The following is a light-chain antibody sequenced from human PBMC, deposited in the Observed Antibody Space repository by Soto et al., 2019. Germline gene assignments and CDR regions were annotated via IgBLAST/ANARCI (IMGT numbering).Light chain of an antibody. CDR2: DAS. CDR1: QVINSY. V-gene: IGKV1-9*01. CDR3: QQFNDYPIT. Sequence: DIPLTQSPSFLSASVGDRVTITCRASQVINSYLAWYQQKPGKAPKVLMYDASTLQRGVPSRFSGSGSGTEFTLAISSLQPEDFATYYCQQFNDYPITFGQGTRLEIK. J-gene: IGKJ5*01.